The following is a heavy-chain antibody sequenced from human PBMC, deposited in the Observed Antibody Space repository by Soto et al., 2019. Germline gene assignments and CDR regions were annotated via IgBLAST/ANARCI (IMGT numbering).Heavy chain of an antibody. J-gene: IGHJ3*02. V-gene: IGHV3-30-3*01. CDR3: ARDSRVGAITSAFDI. CDR1: GFTFSSYA. D-gene: IGHD1-26*01. Sequence: TGGSLRLSCAASGFTFSSYAMHWVRQAPGKGLEWVAVISYDGSNKYYADSVKGRFTISRDNSKNTLYLQMNSLRAEDTAVYYCARDSRVGAITSAFDIWGQGTMVTVSS. CDR2: ISYDGSNK.